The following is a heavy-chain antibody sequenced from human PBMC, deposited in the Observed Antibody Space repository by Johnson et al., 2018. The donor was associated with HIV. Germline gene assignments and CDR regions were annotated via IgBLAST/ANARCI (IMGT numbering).Heavy chain of an antibody. CDR2: INWNGGST. Sequence: VQLVESGGGLVQPGGSLRLSCAASGFTFSSYAMSWVRQAPGKGLEWVSGINWNGGSTGYADSVKGRFTISRDNAKNSLYLQMSSLRAEDTALYYCAKDRAVARWDAFDIWGQGTMVTVSS. J-gene: IGHJ3*02. V-gene: IGHV3-20*04. CDR3: AKDRAVARWDAFDI. CDR1: GFTFSSYA. D-gene: IGHD6-19*01.